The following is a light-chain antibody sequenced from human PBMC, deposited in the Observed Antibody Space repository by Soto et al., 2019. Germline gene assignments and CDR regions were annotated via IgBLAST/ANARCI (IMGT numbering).Light chain of an antibody. J-gene: IGKJ5*01. CDR2: DAS. CDR3: QQRSNWPIT. CDR1: QSVSSY. V-gene: IGKV3-11*01. Sequence: EILLTHCPATLSFSPGEISTLSCRASQSVSSYLAWYQQKPGQAPRLLIYDASNRATGIPARFSGSGSGTDFTLTISSLEPEDFAVYYCQQRSNWPITFGQGTRLEIK.